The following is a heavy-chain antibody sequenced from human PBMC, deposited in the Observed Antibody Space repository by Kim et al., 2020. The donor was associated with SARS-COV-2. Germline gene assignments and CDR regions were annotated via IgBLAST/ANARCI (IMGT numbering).Heavy chain of an antibody. D-gene: IGHD3-10*01. CDR2: IYHSGST. V-gene: IGHV4-4*02. Sequence: SETLSLTCAVSGGSISSSNWWSWVRQPPGKGLEWIGEIYHSGSTNYNPSLKSRVTISVDKSKNQFSLKLSSVTAADTAVYYCARRFRFGEPISNSYYYYYGMDVCVQGTTVTVSS. CDR1: GGSISSSNW. CDR3: ARRFRFGEPISNSYYYYYGMDV. J-gene: IGHJ6*02.